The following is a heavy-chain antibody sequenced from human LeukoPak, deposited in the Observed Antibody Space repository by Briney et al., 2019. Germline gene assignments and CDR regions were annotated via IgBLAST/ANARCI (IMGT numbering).Heavy chain of an antibody. Sequence: VASVKVSCKPSGYTFTDYYMHWVRQAPGQGLEWMGWINPHSGGTRYAQKFQGRVTMSRDTSISTAYMELSRLRSDDTAVYYCARVMPLEGSGSDTLDYWGQVTLVTVSS. D-gene: IGHD3-10*01. CDR1: GYTFTDYY. V-gene: IGHV1-2*02. CDR3: ARVMPLEGSGSDTLDY. CDR2: INPHSGGT. J-gene: IGHJ4*02.